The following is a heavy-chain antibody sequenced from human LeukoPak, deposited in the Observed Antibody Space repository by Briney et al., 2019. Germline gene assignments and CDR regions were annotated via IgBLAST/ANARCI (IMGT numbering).Heavy chain of an antibody. D-gene: IGHD2-8*02. V-gene: IGHV3-23*01. Sequence: GGSLRLSCVTSGFSFSSYAMSWVRQAPGKGLEWVSGISAAGGNSFYADSVKGRFTISRDNSNNTLQLQMNNMRVEDTAVYYCAKTQVVYYFDYWGQGNLVTVSS. CDR2: ISAAGGNS. CDR1: GFSFSSYA. CDR3: AKTQVVYYFDY. J-gene: IGHJ4*02.